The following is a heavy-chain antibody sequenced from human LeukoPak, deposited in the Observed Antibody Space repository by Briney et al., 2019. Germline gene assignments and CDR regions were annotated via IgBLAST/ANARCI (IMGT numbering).Heavy chain of an antibody. CDR2: IYTSGST. CDR3: ARVGSAADLPGPTGD. CDR1: GGSISSGSYY. Sequence: PSETLSLTCTVSGGSISSGSYYWSWIRQPAGKGLEWIGRIYTSGSTNYNPSLKSRVTISVDTSKNQFSLKLSSVTAADTAVYYCARVGSAADLPGPTGDWGQGTLVTVSS. D-gene: IGHD6-13*01. V-gene: IGHV4-61*02. J-gene: IGHJ4*02.